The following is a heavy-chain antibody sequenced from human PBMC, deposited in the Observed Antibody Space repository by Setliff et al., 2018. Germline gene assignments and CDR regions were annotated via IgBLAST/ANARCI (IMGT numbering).Heavy chain of an antibody. V-gene: IGHV1-69*13. CDR3: AKGLGYDTATYYAYFDY. CDR2: IIPIFGTA. Sequence: SVKVSCKASGGTFSSYAISWVRQAPGQGLEWMGGIIPIFGTANYAQKFQGRVTITADESTSTAYMELSSLRSEDTAMYYCAKGLGYDTATYYAYFDYWGQGTLVTVSS. D-gene: IGHD2-15*01. CDR1: GGTFSSYA. J-gene: IGHJ4*02.